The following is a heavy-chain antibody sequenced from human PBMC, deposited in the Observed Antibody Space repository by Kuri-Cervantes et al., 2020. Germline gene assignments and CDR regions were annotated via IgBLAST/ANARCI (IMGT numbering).Heavy chain of an antibody. CDR1: GYTFTSYG. Sequence: ASVKVSCKASGYTFTSYGISWVRQAPGQGLEWMGWISAYNGNTNYAQKLQGRVTMTTDTSTSTAYMELRSLRSDDTAVYYCARLQDVDTTYYYYYGMDVWGQGTTVTV. V-gene: IGHV1-18*01. J-gene: IGHJ6*02. CDR3: ARLQDVDTTYYYYYGMDV. CDR2: ISAYNGNT. D-gene: IGHD5-18*01.